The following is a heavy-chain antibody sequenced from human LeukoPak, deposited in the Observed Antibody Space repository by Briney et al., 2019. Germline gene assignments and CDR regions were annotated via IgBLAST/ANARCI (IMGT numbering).Heavy chain of an antibody. CDR2: ISDYNGKT. D-gene: IGHD3-22*01. V-gene: IGHV1-18*01. J-gene: IGHJ4*02. CDR1: GYSFTSCG. Sequence: AAVKVSCKGSGYSFTSCGIRWVGQAPGQGLEWVGWISDYNGKTNYAQKLQGRVTMTTAISTSTAYMELRSLRSDDTLVYYCARGEEYYYDSSGYYPPYFDYWGQGTLVTVSS. CDR3: ARGEEYYYDSSGYYPPYFDY.